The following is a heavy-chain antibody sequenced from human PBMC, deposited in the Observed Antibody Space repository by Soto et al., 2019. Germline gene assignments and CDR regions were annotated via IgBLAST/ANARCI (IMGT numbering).Heavy chain of an antibody. CDR1: GYTFSSYD. Sequence: VASVKVSCKASGYTFSSYDINWVRQAPGQGLEWMGWMSPSSGRTGYAQNFQARVTMTRDTSTNTAYMELSSLTSDDTAMYYCARGVDAGVDYWGQGTLVTVSS. V-gene: IGHV1-8*01. CDR2: MSPSSGRT. J-gene: IGHJ4*02. D-gene: IGHD1-26*01. CDR3: ARGVDAGVDY.